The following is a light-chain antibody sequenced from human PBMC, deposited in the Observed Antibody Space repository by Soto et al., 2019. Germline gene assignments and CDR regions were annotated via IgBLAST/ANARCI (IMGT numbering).Light chain of an antibody. CDR3: GTWDSSLSVAL. Sequence: QSVLTQPPSVSAAPGQKVTISCSGGSSNIGNNYVSWYQQLPGTAPKLLIYDSNKRPSGIPDRFSGSKSGTSATLGITGLQTGDEADYYCGTWDSSLSVALFCGGTKFTVL. CDR1: SSNIGNNY. J-gene: IGLJ2*01. V-gene: IGLV1-51*01. CDR2: DSN.